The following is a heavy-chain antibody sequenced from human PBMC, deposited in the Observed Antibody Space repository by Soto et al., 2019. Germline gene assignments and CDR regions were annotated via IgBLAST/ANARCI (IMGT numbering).Heavy chain of an antibody. V-gene: IGHV3-23*01. Sequence: GGSLRLSCAASGFTFSSYAMSWVRQAPGKGLEWVSAISGSGGSTYYADSVKGRFTISRDNSKNTLYLQMNSLRAEDTAVYYCALQMYSSGWRLLLDYYGMDVWGQGTTVTVSS. CDR1: GFTFSSYA. J-gene: IGHJ6*02. CDR2: ISGSGGST. CDR3: ALQMYSSGWRLLLDYYGMDV. D-gene: IGHD6-19*01.